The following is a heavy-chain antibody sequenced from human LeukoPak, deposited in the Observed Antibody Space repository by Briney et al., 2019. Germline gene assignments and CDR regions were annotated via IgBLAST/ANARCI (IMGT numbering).Heavy chain of an antibody. J-gene: IGHJ6*03. D-gene: IGHD2-15*01. CDR2: IKQDVSEK. CDR3: ARDNNIVVVVAAYYMDV. V-gene: IGHV3-7*01. Sequence: GGALRLSCAPSGFTFSSYWMSWVRRAPGKGLEWGANIKQDVSEKYYMDSVKGRFTISRDNATNYLFLLMNSLRAEDTAVYYCARDNNIVVVVAAYYMDVWGKGTTVTVSS. CDR1: GFTFSSYW.